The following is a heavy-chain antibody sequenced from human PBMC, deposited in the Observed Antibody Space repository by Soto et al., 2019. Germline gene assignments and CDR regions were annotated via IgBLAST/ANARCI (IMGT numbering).Heavy chain of an antibody. CDR3: AHYVPAAPVR. CDR1: GFSLSTSGVG. V-gene: IGHV2-5*02. D-gene: IGHD2-2*01. CDR2: IYWDDDK. Sequence: QITLKESGPTLVKPTQTLTLTCTFSGFSLSTSGVGVGWIRQPPGKALEWLALIYWDDDKRYSPSLKSRLTNNKDPYKNQVAPTMPHMDPVDTATYYRAHYVPAAPVRWGQGTLGPLSS. J-gene: IGHJ4*01.